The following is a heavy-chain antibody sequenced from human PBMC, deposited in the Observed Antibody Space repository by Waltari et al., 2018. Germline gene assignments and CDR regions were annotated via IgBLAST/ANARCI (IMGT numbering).Heavy chain of an antibody. J-gene: IGHJ5*02. CDR3: VRARWDYLYFDT. CDR2: SNYDGRET. Sequence: EVQLLESGGTVVQPGGSLKVACAASGLNFGSSWMHWVRQAPGKGLRWVLDSNYDGRETKYADVVRGRFTVSRDNAKNTLYLQMTDLRAEDTAIYYCVRARWDYLYFDTWGQGTLVTVSS. D-gene: IGHD1-26*01. CDR1: GLNFGSSW. V-gene: IGHV3-74*01.